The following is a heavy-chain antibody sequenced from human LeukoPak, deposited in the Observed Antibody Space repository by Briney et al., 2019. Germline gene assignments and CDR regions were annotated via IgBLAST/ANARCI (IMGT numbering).Heavy chain of an antibody. D-gene: IGHD3-3*01. CDR1: GDSVSSNSVA. V-gene: IGHV6-1*01. CDR3: ARVPYYDFQADAFDI. J-gene: IGHJ3*02. CDR2: TYYRSKWYN. Sequence: SQTLSLTCALSGDSVSSNSVAWNWIRQSPSRGLEWLGRTYYRSKWYNDYAVSVKSRITINPDTSKNQFSLQLNSVTPEDTAVYYCARVPYYDFQADAFDIWGQGTMVTVSS.